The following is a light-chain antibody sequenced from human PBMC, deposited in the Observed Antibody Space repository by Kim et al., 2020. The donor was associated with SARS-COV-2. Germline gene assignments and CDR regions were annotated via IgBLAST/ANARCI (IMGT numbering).Light chain of an antibody. J-gene: IGLJ2*01. CDR1: KLGDKY. CDR2: QDS. CDR3: QAWDSSVV. Sequence: SYELTQPPSVSVSPGQTASITCSGDKLGDKYACWYQQKPGQSPVLVIYQDSKRPLGIPERFSGSNSGNTATLTISGTQAMDEADYYCQAWDSSVVFGGGT. V-gene: IGLV3-1*01.